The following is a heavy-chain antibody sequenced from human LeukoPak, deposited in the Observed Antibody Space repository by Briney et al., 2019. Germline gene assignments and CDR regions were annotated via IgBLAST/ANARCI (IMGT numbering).Heavy chain of an antibody. Sequence: SETLSLTCTVSGGSISSYYWSWIRQPPGKGLEWIGYIYYSGSTNYNPSLKSRATISVDTSKDQFSLKLSSVTAADTAVYYCARAGRPYYYYYYMDVWGKGTTVTISS. CDR1: GGSISSYY. CDR2: IYYSGST. V-gene: IGHV4-59*01. CDR3: ARAGRPYYYYYYMDV. J-gene: IGHJ6*03.